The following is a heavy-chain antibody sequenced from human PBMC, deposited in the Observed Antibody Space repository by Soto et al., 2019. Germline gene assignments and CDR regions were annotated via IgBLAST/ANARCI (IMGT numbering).Heavy chain of an antibody. V-gene: IGHV3-15*01. D-gene: IGHD2-2*01. CDR2: IKSQGDGGTR. CDR3: TTDLQAYCDGTTCYAGNYYYDDMDV. CDR1: GFSFRNAW. Sequence: GGSLRLSCAASGFSFRNAWMSWVRQAPGKGLEWVGHIKSQGDGGTRDYAAPVKGRFTISRDDSKNTLFLQMNSLKNEDTAVYFCTTDLQAYCDGTTCYAGNYYYDDMDVWGQGTTVTVS. J-gene: IGHJ6*02.